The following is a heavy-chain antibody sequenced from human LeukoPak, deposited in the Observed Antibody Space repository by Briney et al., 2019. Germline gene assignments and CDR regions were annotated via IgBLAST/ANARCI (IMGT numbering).Heavy chain of an antibody. V-gene: IGHV3-74*01. D-gene: IGHD1-26*01. J-gene: IGHJ4*02. Sequence: GGSLSLSWAAFGFTFSSYWMHWVRQAPGKGLVWVSNIKSDGSNINYADSVKGRFTISRDNAKNTLYLQMNSLRAEDAAVYYCISEVGKGSHWGQGTLVTVSS. CDR1: GFTFSSYW. CDR3: ISEVGKGSH. CDR2: IKSDGSNI.